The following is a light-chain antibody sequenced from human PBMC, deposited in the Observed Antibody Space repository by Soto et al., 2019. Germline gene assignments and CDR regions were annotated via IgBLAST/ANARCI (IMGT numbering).Light chain of an antibody. Sequence: DIQMTQSPSSLSVSVGDRFTITCWSSQSIGGFLNWYQQKLGKAPKLLIYAASSLQSGVPSRFSGSGSGTDFTLTISSLQPEDFATYYCQQSYSTPLTFGGGTKVDI. J-gene: IGKJ4*01. V-gene: IGKV1-39*01. CDR1: QSIGGF. CDR3: QQSYSTPLT. CDR2: AAS.